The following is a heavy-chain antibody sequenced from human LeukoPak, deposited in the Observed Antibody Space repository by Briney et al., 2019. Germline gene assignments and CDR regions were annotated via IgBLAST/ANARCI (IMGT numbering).Heavy chain of an antibody. V-gene: IGHV4-34*01. Sequence: SETLSLTCAVYGGSFSGYYWSWIRQPPGKGLEWIGEINHSGSTNYNPSLKSRVTISVDTSENQFSLKLSSVTAADTAVYYCARNQDTDFDYWGQGTLVTVSS. CDR3: ARNQDTDFDY. J-gene: IGHJ4*02. CDR2: INHSGST. CDR1: GGSFSGYY.